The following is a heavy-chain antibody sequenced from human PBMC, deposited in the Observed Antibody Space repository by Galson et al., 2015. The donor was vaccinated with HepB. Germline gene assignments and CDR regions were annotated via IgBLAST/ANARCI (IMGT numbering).Heavy chain of an antibody. CDR1: GYTFTGYY. D-gene: IGHD4-23*01. V-gene: IGHV1-2*02. CDR3: AREGGATVVSSSENYYYYYMDV. Sequence: SVKVSCKAFGYTFTGYYMHWVRQAPGQGLEWMGWINPNSGGTNYAQKFQGRVTMTRDTSISTAYMELSRLRSDDTAVYYCAREGGATVVSSSENYYYYYMDVWGKGTTVTVSS. CDR2: INPNSGGT. J-gene: IGHJ6*03.